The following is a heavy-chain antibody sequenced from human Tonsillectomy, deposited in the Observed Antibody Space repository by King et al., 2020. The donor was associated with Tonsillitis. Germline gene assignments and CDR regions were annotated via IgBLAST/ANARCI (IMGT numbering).Heavy chain of an antibody. Sequence: VQLVESGGGLVQPGGSLTLSCAASGFSFCSYWMHCVRQAPGKGLVWVSRTKSDGSSTTYADSGKGRFTSSRANAKNTLYLQMNSLGAEDAAVYYSARGYSRTYRIDYWGQGTLVTVSS. CDR1: GFSFCSYW. CDR2: TKSDGSST. CDR3: ARGYSRTYRIDY. J-gene: IGHJ4*02. D-gene: IGHD1-14*01. V-gene: IGHV3-74*01.